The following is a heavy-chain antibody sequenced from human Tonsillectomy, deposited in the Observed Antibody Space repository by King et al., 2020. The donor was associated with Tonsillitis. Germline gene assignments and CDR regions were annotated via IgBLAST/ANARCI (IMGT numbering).Heavy chain of an antibody. CDR2: IYYSGST. CDR1: GGSISSGDYY. J-gene: IGHJ4*02. Sequence: VQLQESGPGLVKPSQTLSLTCTVSGGSISSGDYYWTWIRQPPGKGLEWIGDIYYSGSTYYNPPLKSRGTISMVTSKNQFSLKLSSVTAADTAVYYCASLSITMIRGVTDYWGQGTLVTVSS. D-gene: IGHD3-10*01. CDR3: ASLSITMIRGVTDY. V-gene: IGHV4-30-4*01.